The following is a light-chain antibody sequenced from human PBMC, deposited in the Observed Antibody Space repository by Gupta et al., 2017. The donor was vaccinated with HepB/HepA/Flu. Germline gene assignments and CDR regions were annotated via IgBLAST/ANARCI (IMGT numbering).Light chain of an antibody. J-gene: IGLJ2*01. Sequence: QSALPQPASVSGSPCPSITISCTGTSSDVGNYNLVSWYQQHPGKAPKLMIYEVNKRPSGVSDRFSGSKSGNTAALTITGLQAEEEADYYCGAQAGSNSDVIFGGGTKVTVL. CDR2: EVN. CDR1: SSDVGNYNL. CDR3: GAQAGSNSDVI. V-gene: IGLV2-23*02.